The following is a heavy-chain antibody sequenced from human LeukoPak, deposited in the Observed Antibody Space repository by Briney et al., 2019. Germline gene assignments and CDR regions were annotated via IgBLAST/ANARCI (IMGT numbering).Heavy chain of an antibody. CDR3: AIRYGSGEKYYYYYYMDV. CDR2: MNPNSGNT. CDR1: GYTFTSYD. Sequence: ASVKVSCKASGYTFTSYDINWVRQAIGRGLEWMGWMNPNSGNTGYAQKFQGRVTMTRNTSISTAYMELSSLRSEDTAVYYCAIRYGSGEKYYYYYYMDVWGKGTTVTVSS. D-gene: IGHD3-10*01. J-gene: IGHJ6*03. V-gene: IGHV1-8*01.